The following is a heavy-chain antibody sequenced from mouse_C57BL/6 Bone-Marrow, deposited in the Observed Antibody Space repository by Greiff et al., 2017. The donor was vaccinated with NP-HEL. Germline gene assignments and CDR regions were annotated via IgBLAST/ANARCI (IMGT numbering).Heavy chain of an antibody. Sequence: QVQLQQPGAELVRPGTSVKLSCKASGYTFTSYWMHWVKQRPGQGLEWIGVIDPSDSYTNYNQKFKGKATLTVDKSSSTAYMQLSSLTSEDSAVYYCAMGVLRPPGYFDVWGTGTTVTVSS. CDR3: AMGVLRPPGYFDV. CDR1: GYTFTSYW. CDR2: IDPSDSYT. V-gene: IGHV1-59*01. D-gene: IGHD1-2*01. J-gene: IGHJ1*03.